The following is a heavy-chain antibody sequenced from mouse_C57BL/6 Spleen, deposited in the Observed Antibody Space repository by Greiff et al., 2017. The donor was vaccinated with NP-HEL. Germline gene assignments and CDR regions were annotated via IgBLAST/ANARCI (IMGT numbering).Heavy chain of an antibody. CDR1: GFNIKDDY. CDR2: IDPENGDT. CDR3: TTSRGVTTPFDY. V-gene: IGHV14-4*01. Sequence: VQLQQSGAELVRPGASVKLSCTASGFNIKDDYMHWVKQRPEQGLEWIGWIDPENGDTEYASKFQGKATITADTSSNTAYLQLSSLTSEDTAVYYCTTSRGVTTPFDYWGQSTTLTVSS. D-gene: IGHD2-2*01. J-gene: IGHJ2*01.